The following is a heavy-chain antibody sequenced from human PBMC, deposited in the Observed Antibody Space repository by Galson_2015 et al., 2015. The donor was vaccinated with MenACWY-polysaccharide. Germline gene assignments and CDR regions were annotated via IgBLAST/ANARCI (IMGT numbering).Heavy chain of an antibody. CDR3: AKDFHNYGMDV. V-gene: IGHV3-21*06. Sequence: SLRLSCAASGFRLNTYYMNWVRQTPGKGLEWASSISKSGNDMQYTVSVRGRFTIFRDIAKNSLFLQMNSLGVEDTAIYYCAKDFHNYGMDVWGHGTPVTVSS. CDR2: ISKSGNDM. J-gene: IGHJ6*02. CDR1: GFRLNTYY.